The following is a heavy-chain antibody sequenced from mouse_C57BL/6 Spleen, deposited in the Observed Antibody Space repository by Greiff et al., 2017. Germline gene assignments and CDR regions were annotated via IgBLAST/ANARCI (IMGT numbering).Heavy chain of an antibody. J-gene: IGHJ3*01. Sequence: QVQLQQPGTELVKPGASVKLSCKASGYTFTSYWMNWVKQRPGQGLEWIGNINPSNGGTNYNEKFKSKATLTVDKSSSTAYMQLSSLTSEDSAVYYCAREGEYDYDWTWFAYWGQGTLVTVSA. CDR3: AREGEYDYDWTWFAY. D-gene: IGHD2-4*01. V-gene: IGHV1-53*01. CDR2: INPSNGGT. CDR1: GYTFTSYW.